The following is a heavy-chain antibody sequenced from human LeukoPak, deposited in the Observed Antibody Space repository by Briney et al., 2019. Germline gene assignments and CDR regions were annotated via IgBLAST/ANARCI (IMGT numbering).Heavy chain of an antibody. D-gene: IGHD4-17*01. CDR3: ARGLGYGDTTSLRI. J-gene: IGHJ4*02. CDR2: INSGGDAT. V-gene: IGHV3-48*01. Sequence: PGGSLRLSCAASGFTFSIHNMDWVRQAPGKGLEWISYINSGGDATHHVDSVKGRFTISRDNSKNTLYLQMNSLRAEDTAVYYCARGLGYGDTTSLRIGGQGTLVTVSS. CDR1: GFTFSIHN.